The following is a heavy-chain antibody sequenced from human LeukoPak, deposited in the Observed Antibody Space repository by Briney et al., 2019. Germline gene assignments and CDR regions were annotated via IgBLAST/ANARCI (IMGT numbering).Heavy chain of an antibody. D-gene: IGHD1-26*01. CDR1: GFTFSSYG. Sequence: GGSLRLSCAASGFTFSSYGMHWVRQAPGKGQEWVAVISYDGSNKYYADSVKGRFTISRDNSKNTLYLQMNSLRAEDTAVYYCAKDILRATTAFGYWGQGTLVTVSS. J-gene: IGHJ4*02. CDR2: ISYDGSNK. V-gene: IGHV3-30*18. CDR3: AKDILRATTAFGY.